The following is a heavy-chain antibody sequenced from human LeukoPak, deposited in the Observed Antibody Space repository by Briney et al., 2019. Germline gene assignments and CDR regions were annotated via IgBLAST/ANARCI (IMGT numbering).Heavy chain of an antibody. V-gene: IGHV3-30*18. CDR1: GFTLRNFG. Sequence: PGGSLRLFCVASGFTLRNFGMHWVRQAPGKGLEWVTVISNDDDNEYYADSVKGRFTIFRDNSKNTLYLQMNSLRAEDTAVYYCAKSLYSNTWSDLVSWGQGTLVIVSS. J-gene: IGHJ4*02. CDR3: AKSLYSNTWSDLVS. CDR2: ISNDDDNE. D-gene: IGHD6-13*01.